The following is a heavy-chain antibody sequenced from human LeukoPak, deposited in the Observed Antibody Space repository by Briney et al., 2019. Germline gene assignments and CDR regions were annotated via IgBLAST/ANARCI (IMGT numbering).Heavy chain of an antibody. CDR2: TYYRSKWYN. CDR1: GDIVSSNSVT. V-gene: IGHV6-1*01. CDR3: ARDWGTLTDGFDI. J-gene: IGHJ3*02. Sequence: SQTLSLTCAISGDIVSSNSVTWNWIRQSPSRGLEWLGRTYYRSKWYNDYAISVRSRITINPDTSKNQFSLQLNSVTPEDTAVYYCARDWGTLTDGFDIWGQGTMVIVSS. D-gene: IGHD3-16*01.